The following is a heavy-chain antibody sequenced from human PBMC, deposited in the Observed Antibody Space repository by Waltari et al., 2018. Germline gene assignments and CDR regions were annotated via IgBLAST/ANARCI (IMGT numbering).Heavy chain of an antibody. Sequence: EVQLVESGGGWIPPGGSLRLSCADSGLTVSSNNLSWVRQAPGKGLEWVSVIYSGVSTYYAYSVKGRFTISRDNSKNTLYLQMNSLRAEDTAVYYCARVLGDYATDAFDIWGQGTMVTVSS. V-gene: IGHV3-53*01. CDR3: ARVLGDYATDAFDI. J-gene: IGHJ3*02. D-gene: IGHD4-17*01. CDR2: IYSGVST. CDR1: GLTVSSNN.